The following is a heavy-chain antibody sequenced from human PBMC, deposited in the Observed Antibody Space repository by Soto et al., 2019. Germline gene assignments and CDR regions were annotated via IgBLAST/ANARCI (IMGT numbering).Heavy chain of an antibody. J-gene: IGHJ6*02. D-gene: IGHD3-3*01. Sequence: SKTLSLTCAVYGGSFSGYYWSWIRQPPGKGLEWIGEINHGGSTNYNPSLKSRVTISVDTSKNQFSLKLSSVTAADTAVYYCARGKDYDFWSGYRYYSNGTDVLGQGATVTVSS. CDR1: GGSFSGYY. CDR2: INHGGST. V-gene: IGHV4-34*01. CDR3: ARGKDYDFWSGYRYYSNGTDV.